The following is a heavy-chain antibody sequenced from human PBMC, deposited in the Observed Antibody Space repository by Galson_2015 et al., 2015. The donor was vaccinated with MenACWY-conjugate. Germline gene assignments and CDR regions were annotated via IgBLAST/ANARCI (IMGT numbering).Heavy chain of an antibody. CDR2: INSDGSST. CDR1: GFTFSSYW. CDR3: ARGASLPIPAENWFDP. D-gene: IGHD2-2*01. J-gene: IGHJ5*02. Sequence: SLRLSCAASGFTFSSYWMHWVRQAPGKGLVWVSRINSDGSSTSYADSVKGRFTISRDNAKNTLYLQMNSLRAEDTAVYYCARGASLPIPAENWFDPWGQGTLVTVSS. V-gene: IGHV3-74*01.